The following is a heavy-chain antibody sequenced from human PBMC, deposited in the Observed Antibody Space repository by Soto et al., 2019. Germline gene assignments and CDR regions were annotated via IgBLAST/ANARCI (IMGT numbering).Heavy chain of an antibody. CDR3: LNIDWGS. J-gene: IGHJ5*02. Sequence: EMQLLESGGGLVQSGGSLRLSCAASGFTFSDYAMSWGRQAPGKGLEWVAGISSSGDRTYYADSVKGRFTISGDNSKNALYLQMNSLRAEDTAIYYCLNIDWGSWGQGTLVTASS. CDR1: GFTFSDYA. V-gene: IGHV3-23*01. D-gene: IGHD3-9*01. CDR2: ISSSGDRT.